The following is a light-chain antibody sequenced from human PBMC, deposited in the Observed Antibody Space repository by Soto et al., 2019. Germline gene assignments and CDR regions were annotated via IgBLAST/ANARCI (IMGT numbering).Light chain of an antibody. J-gene: IGKJ2*01. CDR3: QQYNSYPVT. CDR2: KAS. CDR1: QSVGIS. Sequence: DIQMTQSPSTLSASVGDRVTITCRASQSVGISLAWYRQKPVKAPKLLIYKASTLETGVPSRFSGSGSGTEFTLTISSLQPDDFATYYCQQYNSYPVTFGQGTKLEIK. V-gene: IGKV1-5*03.